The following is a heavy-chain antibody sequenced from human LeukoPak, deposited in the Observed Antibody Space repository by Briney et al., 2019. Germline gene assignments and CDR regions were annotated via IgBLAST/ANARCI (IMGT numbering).Heavy chain of an antibody. CDR3: ARDIGYGDY. Sequence: GGSLRLSCAASGFTFSTYAMSWVRQAPGKGLEWVASIKQDGSEKNYVDSVKGRFTISRGNAKNSLYLQMNSLRAEDTAVYYCARDIGYGDYWGQGTLVTVSS. D-gene: IGHD5-12*01. J-gene: IGHJ4*02. V-gene: IGHV3-7*01. CDR2: IKQDGSEK. CDR1: GFTFSTYA.